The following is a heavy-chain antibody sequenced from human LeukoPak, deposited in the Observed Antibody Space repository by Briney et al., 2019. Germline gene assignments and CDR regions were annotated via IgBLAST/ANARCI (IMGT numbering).Heavy chain of an antibody. CDR2: IKQDGSEK. CDR1: GFIFSSYG. Sequence: GGSLRLSCAASGFIFSSYGMNWVRQAPGKGLEWVANIKQDGSEKYYVDSVKGRFTIPRDNAKNSLYLQMNSLRAEDTAVYYCARLKLLWSNYFDYWGQGTLVTVSS. V-gene: IGHV3-7*01. J-gene: IGHJ4*02. D-gene: IGHD2-2*01. CDR3: ARLKLLWSNYFDY.